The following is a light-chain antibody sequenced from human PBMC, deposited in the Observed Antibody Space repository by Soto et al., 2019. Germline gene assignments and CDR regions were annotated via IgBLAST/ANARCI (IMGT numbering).Light chain of an antibody. Sequence: DIQMTQSPSSLSASVGDRVAITCRASQSINSYVNWYQQKPGKAPKLLISAASSLQSGVPSRFSGSGSGTDFTLTISSLQPEDFATYYCQQNNAYPCTFGQGTRLEIK. CDR2: AAS. CDR1: QSINSY. J-gene: IGKJ5*01. V-gene: IGKV1-39*01. CDR3: QQNNAYPCT.